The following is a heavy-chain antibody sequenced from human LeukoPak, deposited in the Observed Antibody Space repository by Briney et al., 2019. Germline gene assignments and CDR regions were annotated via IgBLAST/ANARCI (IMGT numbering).Heavy chain of an antibody. D-gene: IGHD2-8*01. CDR2: IQYSGRI. CDR1: GGSISSYF. J-gene: IGHJ4*02. CDR3: ARAPVLYHFDY. V-gene: IGHV4-59*01. Sequence: SETLSLTCTVSGGSISSYFWSWIRQPPGKGLGWIGYIQYSGRIDYNPSLKSRVTISVDTSKNQFSLKVSSVTAADTAVYYCARAPVLYHFDYWGQGTLVTVSS.